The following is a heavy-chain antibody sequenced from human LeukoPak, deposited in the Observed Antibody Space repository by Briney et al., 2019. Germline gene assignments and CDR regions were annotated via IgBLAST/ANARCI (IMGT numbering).Heavy chain of an antibody. CDR1: GYSFTSYW. CDR2: IYPGDSDT. Sequence: GESLKISCKGSGYSFTSYWIGWVRQMPGKGLEWMGIIYPGDSDTRYSPSFQGQVTISADKSISTAYLQWSSLKASDTAMYYCARHRLPSRVAQGDAFDIWGQGTMVTVSS. J-gene: IGHJ3*02. V-gene: IGHV5-51*01. D-gene: IGHD2-21*01. CDR3: ARHRLPSRVAQGDAFDI.